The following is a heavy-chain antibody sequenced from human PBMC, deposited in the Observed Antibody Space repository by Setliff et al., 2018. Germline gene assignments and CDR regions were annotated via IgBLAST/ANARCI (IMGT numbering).Heavy chain of an antibody. V-gene: IGHV5-51*01. CDR3: ARVGPLTDDAFDI. CDR2: IYPADSDT. Sequence: GESLKISCRGSGYTFSDYWIAWVRQMPGKGLEYMGIIYPADSDTTYSPSFQGQVTISADKSINTAYLQWSSLKASDTAIYYCARVGPLTDDAFDIWGQGTMVTVSS. CDR1: GYTFSDYW. J-gene: IGHJ3*02. D-gene: IGHD1-26*01.